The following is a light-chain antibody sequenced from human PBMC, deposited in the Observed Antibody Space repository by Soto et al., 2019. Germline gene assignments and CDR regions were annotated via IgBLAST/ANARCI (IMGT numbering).Light chain of an antibody. Sequence: QSVLTQPASVSGSPGQSITISCTGTSSGVGGYNYVSRYQQHPGKAPKLMIYDVSNRPSGVSNRFSGSKSGNTASLTISGLQAEDEADYYCSSYTSSSTSYVFGTGTKVTVL. V-gene: IGLV2-14*01. CDR2: DVS. J-gene: IGLJ1*01. CDR1: SSGVGGYNY. CDR3: SSYTSSSTSYV.